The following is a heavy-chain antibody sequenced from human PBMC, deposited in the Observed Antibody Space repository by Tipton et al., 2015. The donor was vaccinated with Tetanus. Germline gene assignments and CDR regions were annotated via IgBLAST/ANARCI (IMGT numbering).Heavy chain of an antibody. Sequence: TLSLTCTVSGGYISTYHWNWIRQSPGKGLEWIGYIDYFGSTKYNPSLKSRVAMSVDTAENQLSLKLTSVTPADTAVYYCARTSGYMYSDCWGQGTLVTVSS. CDR2: IDYFGST. V-gene: IGHV4-59*01. J-gene: IGHJ4*02. CDR3: ARTSGYMYSDC. CDR1: GGYISTYH. D-gene: IGHD3-3*01.